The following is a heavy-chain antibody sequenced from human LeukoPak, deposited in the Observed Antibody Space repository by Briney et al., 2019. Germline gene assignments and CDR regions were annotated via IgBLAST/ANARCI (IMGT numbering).Heavy chain of an antibody. V-gene: IGHV3-30-3*01. CDR1: GFTFSSYA. J-gene: IGHJ4*02. CDR3: ARDLIAVERGFDY. Sequence: PGRSLRLSCAASGFTFSSYAMHWVRQAPGKGLEWVAVISYDGSNKYYADSVKGRFTISRGNSKNTLYLQMNSLRAEDTAVYYCARDLIAVERGFDYWGQGTLVTVSS. CDR2: ISYDGSNK. D-gene: IGHD6-19*01.